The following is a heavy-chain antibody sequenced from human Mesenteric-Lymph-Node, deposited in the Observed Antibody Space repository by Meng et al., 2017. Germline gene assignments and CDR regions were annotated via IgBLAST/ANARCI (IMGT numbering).Heavy chain of an antibody. D-gene: IGHD1-26*01. CDR2: ISGSGGST. CDR1: GFTFSSYA. V-gene: IGHV3-23*01. J-gene: IGHJ4*02. CDR3: TKDAPPTGSYPRGYFDY. Sequence: GGSLRLSCAASGFTFSSYAMSWVRQAPGKGLEWVSAISGSGGSTYYADSVKGRFTISRDNSKNTLSLQMNNLRAEDTALYYCTKDAPPTGSYPRGYFDYWGQGTLVTVSS.